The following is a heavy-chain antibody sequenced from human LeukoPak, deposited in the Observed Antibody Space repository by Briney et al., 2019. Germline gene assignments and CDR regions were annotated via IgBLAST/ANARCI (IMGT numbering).Heavy chain of an antibody. J-gene: IGHJ4*02. CDR1: GFTFSSYG. D-gene: IGHD5-18*01. V-gene: IGHV3-15*01. CDR2: IKSKTDGGTT. CDR3: TRATAMGTRYFDY. Sequence: GGTLRLSCAASGFTFSSYGMSWVRQAPGKGLEWVGRIKSKTDGGTTDYAAPVKGRFTISRDDSKSIAYLQMNSLKTEDTAVYYCTRATAMGTRYFDYWGQGTLVTVSS.